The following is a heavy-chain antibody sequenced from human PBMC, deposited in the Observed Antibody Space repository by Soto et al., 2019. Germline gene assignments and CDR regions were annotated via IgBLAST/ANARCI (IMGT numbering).Heavy chain of an antibody. CDR1: GGSFTHYA. V-gene: IGHV1-69*01. Sequence: QVHLVQSGAEVKTPGSSVKVSCKTSGGSFTHYAVSWVRQAPGHGLEWMGGIIPNFDTPNYAQKSQDRVTISADESTSTVYMELRSLRSNDTAVYYCAVAMVREILIFESSGMHVWGQGTTVSVSS. J-gene: IGHJ6*02. CDR3: AVAMVREILIFESSGMHV. D-gene: IGHD3-10*01. CDR2: IIPNFDTP.